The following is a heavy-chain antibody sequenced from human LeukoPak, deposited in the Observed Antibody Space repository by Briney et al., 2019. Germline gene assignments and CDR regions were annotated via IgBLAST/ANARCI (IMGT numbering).Heavy chain of an antibody. V-gene: IGHV1-3*01. J-gene: IGHJ5*02. D-gene: IGHD2-21*02. CDR1: GYTFTSYA. CDR3: ERGDIVVVTAWFDP. CDR2: INAGNGNT. Sequence: ASVKVSCKASGYTFTSYAMHWVRQAPGQRLEWMGWINAGNGNTKYSQKFQGRVTITRDTSASTAYMELSSLRSEDTAVYYCERGDIVVVTAWFDPWGQGTLVTVSS.